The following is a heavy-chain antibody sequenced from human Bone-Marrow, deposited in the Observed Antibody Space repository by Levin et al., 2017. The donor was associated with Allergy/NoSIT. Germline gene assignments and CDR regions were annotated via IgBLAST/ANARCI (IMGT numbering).Heavy chain of an antibody. V-gene: IGHV4-59*01. CDR1: GGSLSSYY. CDR2: IYYSGRT. Sequence: AGGSLRLSCTVSGGSLSSYYWSWIRQPPGKGLEWIGDIYYSGRTTYSPSLQSRVSISLDTSKNQFSLQLNSVTAADTAVYHCARGGGYFPAVPFDRWGQGTLVTVSS. J-gene: IGHJ1*01. CDR3: ARGGGYFPAVPFDR. D-gene: IGHD3-22*01.